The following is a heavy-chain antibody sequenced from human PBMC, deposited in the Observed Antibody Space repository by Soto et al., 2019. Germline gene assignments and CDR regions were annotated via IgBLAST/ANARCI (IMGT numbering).Heavy chain of an antibody. Sequence: QVQLVQSGAEVKKPGASVKVSCKTSGYTFTSYGISWVRQAPGQGLEWMGWISAYNRNTNYAQKVQGRVSMSTDTXTXTXXMELRSLRSDDTALYYCARDGFYYDSSGYVQYFDYWGQGTLVTVSS. J-gene: IGHJ4*02. CDR1: GYTFTSYG. CDR3: ARDGFYYDSSGYVQYFDY. D-gene: IGHD3-22*01. CDR2: ISAYNRNT. V-gene: IGHV1-18*01.